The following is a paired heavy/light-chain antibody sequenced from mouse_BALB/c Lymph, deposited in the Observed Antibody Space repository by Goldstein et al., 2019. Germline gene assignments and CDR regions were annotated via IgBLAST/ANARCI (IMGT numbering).Heavy chain of an antibody. CDR3: TRFTTVVENV. J-gene: IGHJ1*01. Sequence: QVQLQQSGAELVRPGASVTLSCKASGYTFTDYEMHWVKQTPVHGLEWIGAIDPETGGTAYNQKFKGKATLTADKSSSTAYMELRSLTSEDSAVYYCTRFTTVVENVWGAGTTVTVSS. V-gene: IGHV1-15*01. CDR1: GYTFTDYE. CDR2: IDPETGGT. D-gene: IGHD1-1*01.
Light chain of an antibody. CDR2: LTS. CDR3: QQWSSNPFT. V-gene: IGKV4-68*01. CDR1: SSVSY. J-gene: IGKJ4*01. Sequence: QIVLTQSPALMSASPGEKVTMTCSASSSVSYMYWYQQKPRSSPKPWIYLTSNLASGVPARFSGSGSGTSYSLTISSMEAEDAATYYCQQWSSNPFTFGSGTKLEIK.